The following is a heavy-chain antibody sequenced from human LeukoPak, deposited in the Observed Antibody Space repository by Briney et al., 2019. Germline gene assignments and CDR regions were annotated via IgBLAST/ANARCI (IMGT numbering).Heavy chain of an antibody. J-gene: IGHJ4*02. Sequence: PGRSLRLSCAASGFTFSSYGMHWVRQAPGKGLEWVAVISYDGSNKYYADSVKGRFTISRDNSKNTLYLQMNSLRAEDTAVYYCAREVYSHMYYFDYWGQGTLVTVSS. CDR3: AREVYSHMYYFDY. CDR2: ISYDGSNK. CDR1: GFTFSSYG. V-gene: IGHV3-30*03. D-gene: IGHD1-14*01.